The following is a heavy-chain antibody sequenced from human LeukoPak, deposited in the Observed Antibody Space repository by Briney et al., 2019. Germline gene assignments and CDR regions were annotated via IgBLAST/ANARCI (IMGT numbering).Heavy chain of an antibody. CDR2: ISYDGSNK. V-gene: IGHV3-30*18. D-gene: IGHD3-10*01. J-gene: IGHJ4*02. CDR3: AKDLGLDD. CDR1: GFTFSSYG. Sequence: GGSLRLPCAASGFTFSSYGMHWVRQAPGKGLEWVAVISYDGSNKYYADSVKGRFTISRGNSKNTLYLQMNSLRAEDTAVYYCAKDLGLDDWGQGTLVTVSS.